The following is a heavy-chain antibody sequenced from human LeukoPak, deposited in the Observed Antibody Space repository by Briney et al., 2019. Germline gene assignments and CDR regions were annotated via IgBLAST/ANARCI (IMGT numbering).Heavy chain of an antibody. CDR2: ISSSSGYA. V-gene: IGHV3-11*05. Sequence: PGGSLRLSCAASGFTFSDHYMAWIRQAPGKGPEWVSFISSSSGYANYADSVKGRFTISRDNAKNSLYLQMNSLRAEDTAVYYCARDQSIYGYEIFDYWGQGILVTVSS. D-gene: IGHD5-12*01. J-gene: IGHJ4*02. CDR1: GFTFSDHY. CDR3: ARDQSIYGYEIFDY.